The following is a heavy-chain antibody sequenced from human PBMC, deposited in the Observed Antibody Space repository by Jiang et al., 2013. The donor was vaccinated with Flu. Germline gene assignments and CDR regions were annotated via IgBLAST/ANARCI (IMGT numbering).Heavy chain of an antibody. CDR3: ARTTYNAFDY. Sequence: WIRQPAGKALEWIGVIYSFGGLDYKDSLKTKFSITRDTSSNTITLHGKNVKAEDTAVYYCARTTYNAFDYWGKGTMVTVSS. CDR2: IYSFGGL. D-gene: IGHD5-24*01. J-gene: IGHJ4*01. V-gene: IGHV3-66*03.